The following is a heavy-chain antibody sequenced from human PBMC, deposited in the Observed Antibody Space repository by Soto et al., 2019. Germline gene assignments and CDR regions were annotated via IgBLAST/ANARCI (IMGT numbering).Heavy chain of an antibody. Sequence: QVQLQESGPGLVKPSETLSLTCTVSGGSISSYYWSWIRQPPGEGLEWIGAIYYSGSTNYHPSLKSRVNISVDTSKIQFALKLSSVSAADTAVYYCARASGGWADYWGQGTLVTVSS. D-gene: IGHD3-10*01. CDR1: GGSISSYY. V-gene: IGHV4-59*01. J-gene: IGHJ4*02. CDR2: IYYSGST. CDR3: ARASGGWADY.